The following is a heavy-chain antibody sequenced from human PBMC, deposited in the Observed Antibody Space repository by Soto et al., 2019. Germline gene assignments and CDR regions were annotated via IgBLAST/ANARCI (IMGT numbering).Heavy chain of an antibody. Sequence: SVKVSCKASGGTFSSYAISWVRQAPGQGLEWMGGIIPIFGTANYAQKFQGRVTITADESTSTAYMELSSLRSEDTAVYYCARGDSGYDLYFDYWGQGTLVTVSS. CDR1: GGTFSSYA. CDR3: ARGDSGYDLYFDY. J-gene: IGHJ4*02. V-gene: IGHV1-69*13. CDR2: IIPIFGTA. D-gene: IGHD5-12*01.